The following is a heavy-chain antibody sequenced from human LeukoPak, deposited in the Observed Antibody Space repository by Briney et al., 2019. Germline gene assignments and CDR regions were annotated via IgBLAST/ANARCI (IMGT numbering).Heavy chain of an antibody. D-gene: IGHD3-10*01. V-gene: IGHV3-15*01. CDR1: GFTFSNAW. CDR3: TLTLTYYYGSGSLNS. J-gene: IGHJ4*02. CDR2: IKSKTDGGTT. Sequence: GGSLRLSCAASGFTFSNAWMSWVRQAPGKGLEWVGRIKSKTDGGTTDYAAPVKGRFTISRDDSKNTLYLQMNSLKTEDTAVYYCTLTLTYYYGSGSLNSWGQGTLVTVSS.